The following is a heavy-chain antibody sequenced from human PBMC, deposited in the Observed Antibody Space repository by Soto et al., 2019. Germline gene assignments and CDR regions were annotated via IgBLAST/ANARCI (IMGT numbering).Heavy chain of an antibody. D-gene: IGHD3-9*01. CDR3: ARDGGYDILTGYLRGYYGMDV. V-gene: IGHV1-69*13. CDR2: IIPIFGTA. J-gene: IGHJ6*02. CDR1: GGTFSSYA. Sequence: SVKVSCRASGGTFSSYAISWVRQAPGQGLEWMGGIIPIFGTANYAQKFQGRVTITADESTSTAYMELSSLRSEDTAVYYCARDGGYDILTGYLRGYYGMDVWGQGTTVTVSS.